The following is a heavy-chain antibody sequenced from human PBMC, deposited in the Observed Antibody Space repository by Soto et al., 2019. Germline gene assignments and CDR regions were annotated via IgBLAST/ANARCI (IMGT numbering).Heavy chain of an antibody. CDR3: AKGLIRPLEY. J-gene: IGHJ4*02. CDR1: GFTFSSYA. Sequence: EVQLLESGGGLVQPGGSLRLSCAASGFTFSSYAMSWVRQAPGKGLEWVSGITGSGGTTYYADSGKGRFTISRDNSKNTLYVQMNGQRHEDTAVFYCAKGLIRPLEYWGQGTLATVSS. CDR2: ITGSGGTT. V-gene: IGHV3-23*01. D-gene: IGHD2-8*01.